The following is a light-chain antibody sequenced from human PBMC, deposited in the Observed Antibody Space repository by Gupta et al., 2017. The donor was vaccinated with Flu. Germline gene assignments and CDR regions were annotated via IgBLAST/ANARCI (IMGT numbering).Light chain of an antibody. CDR1: QTILSSSNNKNY. Sequence: DIVMTQSPDSLAVSLGERATINCKSSQTILSSSNNKNYLAWYQQKPGQPPKLLIHWASTRESGVPDRFSGSGSGTDFTLTISSLQAEDVAVYYCQHYYDILLTFGGGTKVELK. V-gene: IGKV4-1*01. CDR2: WAS. J-gene: IGKJ4*01. CDR3: QHYYDILLT.